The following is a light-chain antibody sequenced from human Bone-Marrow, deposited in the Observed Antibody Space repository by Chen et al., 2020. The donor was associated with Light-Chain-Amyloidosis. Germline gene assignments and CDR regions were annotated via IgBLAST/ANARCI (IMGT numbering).Light chain of an antibody. CDR1: NIGSTS. V-gene: IGLV3-21*02. J-gene: IGLJ3*02. Sequence: SYVLTRPSSVSVAPGQTATIACGGKNIGSTSVPWYQQTPGQAPLLVVYDDSDRPSGIPERLSGSNSGNTATLTISRGEAGDEADYYCQVWDRSSDRPVFGGGTKLTVL. CDR2: DDS. CDR3: QVWDRSSDRPV.